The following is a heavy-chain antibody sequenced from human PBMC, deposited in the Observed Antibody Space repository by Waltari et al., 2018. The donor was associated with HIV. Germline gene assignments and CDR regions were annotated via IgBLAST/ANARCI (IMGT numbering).Heavy chain of an antibody. CDR3: ARTRASRFNSVGRWYPRYYSGIDV. J-gene: IGHJ6*02. V-gene: IGHV4-34*01. CDR2: INSGRGA. CDR1: NGSLSGFY. Sequence: QVHLQQWGAGLLTPSEPLSPPSPIYNGSLSGFYWPWIRPSPGKGPEWVGDINSGRGAYYERLDRRRVRVAGGDSKNQISLTVTSVTAADTALYFCARTRASRFNSVGRWYPRYYSGIDVWGRGTTVTVSS. D-gene: IGHD2-15*01.